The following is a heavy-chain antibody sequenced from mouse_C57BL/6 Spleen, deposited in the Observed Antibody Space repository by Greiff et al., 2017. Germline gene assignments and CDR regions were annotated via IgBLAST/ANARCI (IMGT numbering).Heavy chain of an antibody. Sequence: QVQLQQSGPELVKPGASVKISCKASGYAFSSSWMNWVKQRPGKGLEWIVRIYPGDGDTNYNGKFKGKATLTADKSSSTAYMQLSSLTSEDSAVYYCARSIYYDYIFAYWGQGTLVTVSA. D-gene: IGHD2-4*01. CDR1: GYAFSSSW. CDR3: ARSIYYDYIFAY. V-gene: IGHV1-82*01. CDR2: IYPGDGDT. J-gene: IGHJ3*01.